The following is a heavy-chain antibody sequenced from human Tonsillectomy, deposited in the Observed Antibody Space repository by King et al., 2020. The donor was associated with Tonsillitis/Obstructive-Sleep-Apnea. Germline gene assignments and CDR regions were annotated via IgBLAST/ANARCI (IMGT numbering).Heavy chain of an antibody. J-gene: IGHJ4*02. CDR2: ISGSGSTI. CDR1: GFTFSDYY. CDR3: AREGRRSSSWYEGVFDY. D-gene: IGHD6-13*01. V-gene: IGHV3-11*01. Sequence: VQLVESGGGLVKPGGSLRLSCAASGFTFSDYYMSWIRQAPGKGLEWVAYISGSGSTIYYADSVKGRFTISRDNAKKSLYRQMNSLRAEDTAVYYCAREGRRSSSWYEGVFDYWGQGTLVTVSS.